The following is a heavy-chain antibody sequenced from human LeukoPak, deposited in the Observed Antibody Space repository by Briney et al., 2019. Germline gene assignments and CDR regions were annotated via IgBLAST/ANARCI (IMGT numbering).Heavy chain of an antibody. Sequence: GGSLRLSCAASGFTVSSYGMTWVRQAPGKGLEWVSAFSATDGSAQYAESVKGRFTISRDNSKNSLYLQMNSLRDGDTAVYYCAKARIAAAGTGAFDVWGQGSMVTVSS. CDR2: FSATDGSA. J-gene: IGHJ3*01. D-gene: IGHD6-13*01. V-gene: IGHV3-23*01. CDR3: AKARIAAAGTGAFDV. CDR1: GFTVSSYG.